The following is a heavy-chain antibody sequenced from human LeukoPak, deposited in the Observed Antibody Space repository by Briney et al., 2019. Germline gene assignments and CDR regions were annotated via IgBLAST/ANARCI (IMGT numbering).Heavy chain of an antibody. CDR3: ARVTGISAAGRESFDY. CDR2: IYYSGST. CDR1: GGSISSSSYY. V-gene: IGHV4-39*01. Sequence: KPSETLSLTCTVSGGSISSSSYYWGWIRQPPGKGLEWIGSIYYSGSTYYNPSLKSRVTISVDTSKNQFSLKLSSVTAADTAVYYCARVTGISAAGRESFDYWGQGTLVTVSS. D-gene: IGHD6-13*01. J-gene: IGHJ4*02.